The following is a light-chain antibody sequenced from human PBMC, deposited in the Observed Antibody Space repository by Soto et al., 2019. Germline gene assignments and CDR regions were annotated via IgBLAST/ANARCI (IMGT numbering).Light chain of an antibody. CDR1: QSVSSN. CDR3: QQYNNCPLT. V-gene: IGKV3-15*01. J-gene: IGKJ4*01. Sequence: EIVMTQSPATLSVSPGERATLSCRASQSVSSNLAWYQQKPGQAPRLLIYGASTRATGIPARFSGSGSGTEFTLTISSLQSKDFAVYYCQQYNNCPLTFGGGTKVEIK. CDR2: GAS.